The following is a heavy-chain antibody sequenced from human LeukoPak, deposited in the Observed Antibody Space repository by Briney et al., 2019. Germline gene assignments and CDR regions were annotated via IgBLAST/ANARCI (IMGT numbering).Heavy chain of an antibody. Sequence: GGSLRLSCAVSGITLSNYGMSWGRQAPGKGLEWVAGISGSGGSTNYADSVKGRFTISRDSPKNTLYLQMNRLRAEDTAVYFCAKRGVVIRVILVGFHKEAYYFDSWGQGALVTVSS. D-gene: IGHD3-22*01. V-gene: IGHV3-23*01. CDR3: AKRGVVIRVILVGFHKEAYYFDS. CDR1: GITLSNYG. CDR2: ISGSGGST. J-gene: IGHJ4*02.